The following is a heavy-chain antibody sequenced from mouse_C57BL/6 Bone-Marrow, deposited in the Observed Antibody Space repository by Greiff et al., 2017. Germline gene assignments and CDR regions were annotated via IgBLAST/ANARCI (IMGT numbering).Heavy chain of an antibody. CDR3: TPSYGRRGY. D-gene: IGHD1-1*01. V-gene: IGHV14-4*01. Sequence: VQLQQSGAELVRPGASVKLSCTASGFNIKDDYMHWVKQRPEQGLEWIGWIDPENGDTEYAPKFPGKATITADTSANTAYLQLSSLTSEDTAVYSCTPSYGRRGYSGPGTTLTVSS. J-gene: IGHJ2*01. CDR1: GFNIKDDY. CDR2: IDPENGDT.